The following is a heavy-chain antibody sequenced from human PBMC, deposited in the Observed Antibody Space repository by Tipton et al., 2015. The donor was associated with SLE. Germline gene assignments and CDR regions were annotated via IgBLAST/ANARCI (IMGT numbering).Heavy chain of an antibody. V-gene: IGHV4-30-2*01. D-gene: IGHD1-26*01. CDR1: GDSISSGGYS. CDR3: ARAGVGGRDQIEY. CDR2: IYDSGNT. J-gene: IGHJ4*02. Sequence: TLSLTCTVSGDSISSGGYSWSWIRQPPGKGLEWVGEIYDSGNTNYNPSLEGRVTISVDTSKNQFSLQLNSLTAADTAVYFCARAGVGGRDQIEYWGQGTLVTVSS.